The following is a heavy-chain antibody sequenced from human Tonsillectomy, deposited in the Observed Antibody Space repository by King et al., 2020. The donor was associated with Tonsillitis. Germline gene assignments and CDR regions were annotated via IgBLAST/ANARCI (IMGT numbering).Heavy chain of an antibody. CDR3: ARAAQPAYYCGSGSQFMGLNWFDP. D-gene: IGHD3-10*01. Sequence: VQLVESGAEVKKPGSSVKVSCKASGGTFSSYAISWVRQAPGQGLEWMGRIIPILGIANYAQKFQGRVTITADKSTSTAYMELSSLRSEDTAVYYCARAAQPAYYCGSGSQFMGLNWFDPWGQGTLVTVSS. CDR1: GGTFSSYA. J-gene: IGHJ5*02. V-gene: IGHV1-69*09. CDR2: IIPILGIA.